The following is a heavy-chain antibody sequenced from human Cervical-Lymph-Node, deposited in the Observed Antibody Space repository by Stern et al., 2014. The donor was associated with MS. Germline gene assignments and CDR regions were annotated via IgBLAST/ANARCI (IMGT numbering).Heavy chain of an antibody. CDR2: ISWNSGSI. D-gene: IGHD5-18*01. V-gene: IGHV3-9*01. CDR1: GFTFDDYA. Sequence: EVQLVESGGGLVQPGRSLRLSWAASGFTFDDYAMHWVRQAPGKGLEWASGISWNSGSIGYADSVKGRFTISRDNAKNSLYLQMNSLRAEDTALYYCAKDRNRGYSYGYSYGMDVWGQGTTVTVSS. J-gene: IGHJ6*02. CDR3: AKDRNRGYSYGYSYGMDV.